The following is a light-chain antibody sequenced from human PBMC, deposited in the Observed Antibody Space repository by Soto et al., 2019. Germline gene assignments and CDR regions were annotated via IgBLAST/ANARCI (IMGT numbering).Light chain of an antibody. V-gene: IGKV1-5*03. CDR1: QNIVDW. J-gene: IGKJ1*01. Sequence: DIQMTPSPSTLSASVGDRVTFACRASQNIVDWLAWYQQKPGKAPKLLIYKASNLESGVPSRFGGSGSGSEFTLTISNLQPDDFATYYCQQYKDNPWTFGQGTRVEIK. CDR2: KAS. CDR3: QQYKDNPWT.